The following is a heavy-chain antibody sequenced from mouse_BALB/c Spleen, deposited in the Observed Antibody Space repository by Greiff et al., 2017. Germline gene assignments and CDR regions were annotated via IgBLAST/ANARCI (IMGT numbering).Heavy chain of an antibody. CDR2: ISSGSSTI. Sequence: EVHLVESGGGLVQPGGSRKLSCAASGFTFSSFGMHWVRQAPEKGLEWVAYISSGSSTIYYADTVKGRFTISRDNPKNTLFLQMTSLRSEDTAMYYGASKSFIRVQHLDYWGQGTTVTVSS. J-gene: IGHJ2*01. CDR1: GFTFSSFG. V-gene: IGHV5-17*02. D-gene: IGHD1-2*01. CDR3: ASKSFIRVQHLDY.